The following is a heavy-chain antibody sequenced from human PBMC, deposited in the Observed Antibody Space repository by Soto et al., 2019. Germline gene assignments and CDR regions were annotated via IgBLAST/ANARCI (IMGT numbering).Heavy chain of an antibody. J-gene: IGHJ3*02. CDR2: TSYDESNK. CDR1: GFTFSSYS. V-gene: IGHV3-30-3*01. CDR3: ALSALDAFDI. Sequence: GGSLRLSCAASGFTFSSYSMHWVRQAPGKGLEWVAVTSYDESNKYYADSVKGRITISRDNSKNTLFLQMDSLRGEDTAVYYCALSALDAFDIWGQGTVVTVSS.